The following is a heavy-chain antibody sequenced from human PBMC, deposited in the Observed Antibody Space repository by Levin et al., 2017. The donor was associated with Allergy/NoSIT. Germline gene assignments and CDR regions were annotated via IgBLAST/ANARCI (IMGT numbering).Heavy chain of an antibody. Sequence: GESLKISCVTSGFTFSSHSMSWVRQAPGKGLEWVSYISSSSGTIYNADSVEGRFTISRDNAKNSLFLQMNSLRAEDTAVYFRVSLRFYSFYYMDVWGKGTTVTVSS. CDR3: VSLRFYSFYYMDV. CDR2: ISSSSGTI. J-gene: IGHJ6*03. CDR1: GFTFSSHS. V-gene: IGHV3-48*04. D-gene: IGHD3-16*01.